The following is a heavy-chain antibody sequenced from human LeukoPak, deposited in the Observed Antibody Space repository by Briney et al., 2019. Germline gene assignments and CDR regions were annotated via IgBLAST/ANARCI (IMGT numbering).Heavy chain of an antibody. CDR3: ARGSIARIVVLNYYYSYMDV. Sequence: SETLSLTCAVYEGSLSGYFWSWIRQPPGKGLEWIGEISIAGEINYNPSLRSRVTISVDTSKNQFSLKLTSVTAADTAVYYCARGSIARIVVLNYYYSYMDVWGKGTTVTVSS. CDR2: ISIAGEI. V-gene: IGHV4-34*01. J-gene: IGHJ6*03. D-gene: IGHD3-22*01. CDR1: EGSLSGYF.